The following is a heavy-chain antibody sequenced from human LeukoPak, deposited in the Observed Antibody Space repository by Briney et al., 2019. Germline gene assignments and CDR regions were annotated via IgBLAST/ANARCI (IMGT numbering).Heavy chain of an antibody. D-gene: IGHD6-6*01. CDR3: ARYGLVEFRNAFQY. Sequence: GGSLRLYCAASGFTFSDYYMSWIRQAPGKGLEWVSYISSSSSYTNYADSVKGRFTISRDNAKNSLYLQMNSLRAEDTAVYYCARYGLVEFRNAFQYWGQGILVSVSS. CDR1: GFTFSDYY. J-gene: IGHJ1*01. V-gene: IGHV3-11*03. CDR2: ISSSSSYT.